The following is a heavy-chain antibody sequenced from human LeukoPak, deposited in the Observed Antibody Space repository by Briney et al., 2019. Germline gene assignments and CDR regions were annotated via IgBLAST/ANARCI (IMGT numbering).Heavy chain of an antibody. D-gene: IGHD3-16*01. V-gene: IGHV4-61*03. CDR1: GGTISSSSYY. Sequence: PSGTLSLTCTVSGGTISSSSYYWGWIRQPPGKGLEWIGYIYYSGSANYNPSLKSRVIISVDTSENHFSLKLSSVTAADAAVYYCARDKSGGSRLDSWGQGTLVTVSS. CDR3: ARDKSGGSRLDS. J-gene: IGHJ4*02. CDR2: IYYSGSA.